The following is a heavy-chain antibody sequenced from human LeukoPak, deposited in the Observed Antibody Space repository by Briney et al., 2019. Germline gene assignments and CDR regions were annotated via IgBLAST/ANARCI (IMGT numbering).Heavy chain of an antibody. J-gene: IGHJ2*01. Sequence: ASVKVSCKASGYTFTSYGISWVRQAPGQGLEWMGWISAYNGNTNYAQKLQGRVTMTTDTSTSTAYMELRGLRSDDTAVYYCARRNGDYGLRYFDLWGRGTLVTVSS. V-gene: IGHV1-18*01. CDR3: ARRNGDYGLRYFDL. CDR2: ISAYNGNT. CDR1: GYTFTSYG. D-gene: IGHD4-17*01.